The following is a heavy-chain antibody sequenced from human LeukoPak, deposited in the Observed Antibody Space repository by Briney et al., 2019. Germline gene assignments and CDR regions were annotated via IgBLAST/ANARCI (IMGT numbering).Heavy chain of an antibody. V-gene: IGHV3-23*01. CDR3: AKVDYSGWPNYYYYYVDV. D-gene: IGHD6-19*01. CDR1: GLTFSNCA. Sequence: PGGSLRLSCVASGLTFSNCAMSSGRQAPGKGLEWVSVISGGGGSTYYADSVKGRFTISRDNSKNTLYLQMNSLRAEDTAVCYCAKVDYSGWPNYYYYYVDVWGKGTTVTVSS. J-gene: IGHJ6*03. CDR2: ISGGGGST.